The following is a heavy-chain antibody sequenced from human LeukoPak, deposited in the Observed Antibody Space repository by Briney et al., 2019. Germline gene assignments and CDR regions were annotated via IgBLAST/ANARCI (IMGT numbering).Heavy chain of an antibody. V-gene: IGHV3-23*01. J-gene: IGHJ4*02. CDR1: GFTFSSYA. Sequence: PGGSLRLSRAASGFTFSSYAMSWVRQAPGKGLEWVSGISGSGGSTYYADSVKGRFTISRDNSKNTLYLQLNSLRVEDTAVYYCAKDIQLWLEGEGYWGQGTLVTVSS. CDR3: AKDIQLWLEGEGY. CDR2: ISGSGGST. D-gene: IGHD5-18*01.